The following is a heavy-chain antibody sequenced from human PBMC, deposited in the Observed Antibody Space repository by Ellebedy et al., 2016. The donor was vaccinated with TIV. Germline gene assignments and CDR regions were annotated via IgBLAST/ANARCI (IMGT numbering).Heavy chain of an antibody. CDR2: VSYDGTNQ. Sequence: GESLKISCAASGFTFTTYGMHWVRQAPGKGLEWLAVVSYDGTNQYYAASVKGRFTISRDNSKTTVDLQMNSLRAEDTVVYFCAKDRTPGDGYWVFDNWGQGTLVSVSS. V-gene: IGHV3-30*18. CDR3: AKDRTPGDGYWVFDN. D-gene: IGHD5-18*01. CDR1: GFTFTTYG. J-gene: IGHJ4*02.